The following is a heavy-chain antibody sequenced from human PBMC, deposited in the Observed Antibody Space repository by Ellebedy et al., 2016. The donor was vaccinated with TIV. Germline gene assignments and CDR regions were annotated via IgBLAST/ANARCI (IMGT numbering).Heavy chain of an antibody. V-gene: IGHV3-21*04. CDR1: GFSLSGYT. Sequence: GESLKISXAASGFSLSGYTMHWVRQAPGKGLEWVSSITVSGDYKFYADSVKGRFTVSRDNADNSLYLQMNSLRAEDTAVYYCARGGGLIIRYFDYWGQGTLVTVSS. D-gene: IGHD3-16*02. J-gene: IGHJ4*02. CDR2: ITVSGDYK. CDR3: ARGGGLIIRYFDY.